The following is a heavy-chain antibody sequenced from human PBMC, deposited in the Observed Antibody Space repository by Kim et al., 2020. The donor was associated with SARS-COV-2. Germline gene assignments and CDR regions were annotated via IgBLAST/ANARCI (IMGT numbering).Heavy chain of an antibody. Sequence: SETLSLTCTVSGGSISSYYWSWIRQPPGKGLEWIGYIYYSGSTNYNPSLKSRVTISVDTSKNQFSLKLSSVTAADTAVYYCATPGIAAAHDAFDIWGQGTMVTVSS. D-gene: IGHD6-13*01. CDR3: ATPGIAAAHDAFDI. J-gene: IGHJ3*02. CDR2: IYYSGST. CDR1: GGSISSYY. V-gene: IGHV4-59*08.